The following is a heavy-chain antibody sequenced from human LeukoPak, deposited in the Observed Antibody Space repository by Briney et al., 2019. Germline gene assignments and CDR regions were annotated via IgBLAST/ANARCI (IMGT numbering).Heavy chain of an antibody. CDR1: GGSISSYY. D-gene: IGHD6-13*01. CDR2: IYYSGST. V-gene: IGHV4-59*01. Sequence: SETLSLTCTVSGGSISSYYWCWIRQPPGKGLVGIGYIYYSGSTNYNPSLKSRVTISVDTSKNQFSLKLSSVTAADTAVYYCARAAYSSSWYWFDPWGQGTLVTVSS. CDR3: ARAAYSSSWYWFDP. J-gene: IGHJ5*02.